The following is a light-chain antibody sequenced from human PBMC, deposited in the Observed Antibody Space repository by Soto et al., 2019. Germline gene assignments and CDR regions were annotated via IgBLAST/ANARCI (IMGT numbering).Light chain of an antibody. CDR2: GAS. J-gene: IGKJ1*01. V-gene: IGKV3-15*01. Sequence: EIVMTQSPATLSVSPGERATLSCRASQSFSSNLAWFQHKPGQAPRLLIYGASTRATGIPARFSGSGSGTEFTLTISSLQSEDFAVYYCQQYNDWPRTFGHGTKVEI. CDR1: QSFSSN. CDR3: QQYNDWPRT.